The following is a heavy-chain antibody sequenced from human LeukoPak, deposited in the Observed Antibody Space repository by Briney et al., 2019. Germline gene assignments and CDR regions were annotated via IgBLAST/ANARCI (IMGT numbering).Heavy chain of an antibody. CDR3: ARAREITVSGTDYFDY. CDR2: IKHDGSGP. V-gene: IGHV3-7*01. D-gene: IGHD6-19*01. J-gene: IGHJ4*02. Sequence: PGGSLRLSCAASGFTFSTYWMTWVCQAPGKGLEWVANIKHDGSGPSYLDSVKGRFTISRDNARNSLSLQMSSLRAEDTAVYYCARAREITVSGTDYFDYWGQGTLVTVSS. CDR1: GFTFSTYW.